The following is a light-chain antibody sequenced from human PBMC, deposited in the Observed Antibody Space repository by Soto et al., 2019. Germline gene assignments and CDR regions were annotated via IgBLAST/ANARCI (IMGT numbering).Light chain of an antibody. V-gene: IGKV1-5*03. CDR2: KAS. CDR3: QHYNSYSEA. Sequence: DIQMTQSTSTLSGSVGDRVTITCRASQTISSWFAWYQQKPGKAPKLLIYKASTLKSGVPSRFSGSGSGTEFTLTISSLQPDDFATYYCQHYNSYSEAFAQGTKVDIK. CDR1: QTISSW. J-gene: IGKJ1*01.